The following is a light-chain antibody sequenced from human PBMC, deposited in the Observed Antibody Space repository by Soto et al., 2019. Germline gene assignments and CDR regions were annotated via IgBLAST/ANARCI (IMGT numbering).Light chain of an antibody. CDR1: SSNIGAGYD. CDR3: QSYDSSLSGV. CDR2: GNS. V-gene: IGLV1-40*01. Sequence: QSVLTQPPSVSGAPGQRVTISCTGSSSNIGAGYDVDWYQQLPGTAPKLLIYGNSNRPSGVPDRFSGSKSGTSASLAITGLQAEDEADYYWQSYDSSLSGVFGGGTKVTVL. J-gene: IGLJ3*02.